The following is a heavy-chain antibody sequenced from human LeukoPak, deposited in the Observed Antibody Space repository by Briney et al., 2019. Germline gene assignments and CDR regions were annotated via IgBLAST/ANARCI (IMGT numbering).Heavy chain of an antibody. CDR2: ISATASNT. V-gene: IGHV3-23*01. D-gene: IGHD1-1*01. Sequence: GGSLRLSCAASGFTFSSYSMNWVRQAPGKGLEWVSAISATASNTYYADFVKGRFTISRDNSKSTLYLQMNSLRVDDTAVYYCAKDWYNSLNYFDYWGQGSLVTVSS. CDR3: AKDWYNSLNYFDY. J-gene: IGHJ4*02. CDR1: GFTFSSYS.